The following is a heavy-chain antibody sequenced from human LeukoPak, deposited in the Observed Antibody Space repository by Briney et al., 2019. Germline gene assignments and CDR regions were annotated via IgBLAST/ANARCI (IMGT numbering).Heavy chain of an antibody. V-gene: IGHV4-59*01. CDR2: IYYSGST. J-gene: IGHJ4*02. Sequence: SETLSLTCTVSGGSISSYYWSWIRQPPGKGLEWIGYIYYSGSTNYNPSLKCRVTISVDTSKNQFSLKLSSVTAADTAVYYCARGGHDFWSGTFDYWGQGTLVTVSS. D-gene: IGHD3-3*01. CDR1: GGSISSYY. CDR3: ARGGHDFWSGTFDY.